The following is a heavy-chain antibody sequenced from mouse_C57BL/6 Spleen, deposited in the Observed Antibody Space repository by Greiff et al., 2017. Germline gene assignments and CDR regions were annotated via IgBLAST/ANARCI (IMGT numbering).Heavy chain of an antibody. D-gene: IGHD4-1*02. CDR1: GFTFSSYG. CDR3: ARHPNWDICWYLDV. J-gene: IGHJ1*03. Sequence: EVQRVESGGDLVMPGGSLKLSCAASGFTFSSYGMSWVRQTPDKRLGWVATISSGGSYTYYPDSVKVRFTISRDNAKNTLYLQMSSLKSEDTAMYYCARHPNWDICWYLDVWGTGTTVTVSS. CDR2: ISSGGSYT. V-gene: IGHV5-6*01.